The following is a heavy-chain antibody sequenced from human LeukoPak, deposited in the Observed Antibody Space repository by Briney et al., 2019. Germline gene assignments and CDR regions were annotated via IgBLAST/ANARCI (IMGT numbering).Heavy chain of an antibody. CDR2: IYHSGST. V-gene: IGHV4-38-2*02. CDR1: GYSISSGYY. D-gene: IGHD5-18*01. J-gene: IGHJ4*02. Sequence: SETLSLTCTVSGYSISSGYYWGWIRQPPGKGLEWIGSIYHSGSTYYNPSLKSRVTISVDTSKNQFSLKLSSVTAADTAVYYCARAPYPMVTLIDYWGQGTLVTVSS. CDR3: ARAPYPMVTLIDY.